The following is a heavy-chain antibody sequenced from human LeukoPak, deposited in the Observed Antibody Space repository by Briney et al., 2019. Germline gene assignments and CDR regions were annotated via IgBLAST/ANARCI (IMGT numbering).Heavy chain of an antibody. CDR1: GFTFSSYS. V-gene: IGHV3-21*04. Sequence: GGSLRLSCAASGFTFSSYSMNWVRQAPGKGLEWVSSIRSSSSYIYYADSLKGRFTISRDNAKNSLYLQMNSLRAEDTAVYYCAKAANEWELLAGYFDYWGQGTLVTVSS. J-gene: IGHJ4*02. CDR2: IRSSSSYI. D-gene: IGHD1-26*01. CDR3: AKAANEWELLAGYFDY.